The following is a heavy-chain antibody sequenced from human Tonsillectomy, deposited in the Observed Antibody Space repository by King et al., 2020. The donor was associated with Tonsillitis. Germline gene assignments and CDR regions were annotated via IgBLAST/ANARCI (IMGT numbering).Heavy chain of an antibody. V-gene: IGHV3-48*03. D-gene: IGHD3-22*01. CDR3: ASSSGYYSWFDP. CDR2: ISSSGSTI. Sequence: VQLVESGGGLVQPVGSLRLSCAASGFTFSSYEMNWVRQAPGKGLEWFSYISSSGSTIYYADSVKGRFTISRDNAKNSLYLQMNSLRAEYTAVYYCASSSGYYSWFDPWGQGTLVTVSS. CDR1: GFTFSSYE. J-gene: IGHJ5*02.